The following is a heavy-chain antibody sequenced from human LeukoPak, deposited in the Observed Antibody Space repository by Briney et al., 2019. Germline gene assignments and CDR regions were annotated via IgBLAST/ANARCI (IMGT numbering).Heavy chain of an antibody. CDR3: ARGGSYYYDSSGYYHS. CDR1: GFTFSSYA. V-gene: IGHV3-23*01. CDR2: ISGSGGST. D-gene: IGHD3-22*01. Sequence: GGSLRLSCAASGFTFSSYAMSWVRQAPGKGLEWVSAISGSGGSTYYADSVKGRFTISRDNSKNTLYLQMNSLRAEDTAVYYCARGGSYYYDSSGYYHSWGQGTLVTVSS. J-gene: IGHJ5*02.